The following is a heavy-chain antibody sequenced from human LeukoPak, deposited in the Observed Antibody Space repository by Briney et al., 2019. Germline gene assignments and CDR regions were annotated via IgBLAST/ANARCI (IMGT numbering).Heavy chain of an antibody. J-gene: IGHJ6*02. D-gene: IGHD2-2*01. V-gene: IGHV3-9*01. CDR3: AKDMGSGTSAYYYGMDV. CDR2: ISWNSGSI. CDR1: GFTFDDYA. Sequence: PGGSLRLSCAASGFTFDDYAMHWVRQAPGKGLEWVSGISWNSGSIGYADSVKGRFTISRDNAKNSLYLQMNSLRAEDTALYYCAKDMGSGTSAYYYGMDVWGQGTTVTVSS.